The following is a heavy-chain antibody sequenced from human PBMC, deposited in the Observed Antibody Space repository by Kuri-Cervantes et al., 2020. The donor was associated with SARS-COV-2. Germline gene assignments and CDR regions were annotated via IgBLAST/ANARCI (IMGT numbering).Heavy chain of an antibody. Sequence: SVKVSCKASGGTFSSYAISWVRQAPGQGLEGMGGIIPIFGTANYAQKFQGRVTITADESTSTAYMELSNLRSEDTAVYYCARGGEMATIMHRLDYWGQGTLVTVSS. D-gene: IGHD5-24*01. CDR3: ARGGEMATIMHRLDY. CDR1: GGTFSSYA. V-gene: IGHV1-69*13. CDR2: IIPIFGTA. J-gene: IGHJ4*02.